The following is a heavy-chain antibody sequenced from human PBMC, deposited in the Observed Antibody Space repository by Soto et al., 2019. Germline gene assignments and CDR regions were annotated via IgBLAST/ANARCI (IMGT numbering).Heavy chain of an antibody. V-gene: IGHV1-69*13. CDR2: IIPIFGTA. CDR1: GGTFSSYA. D-gene: IGHD3-22*01. J-gene: IGHJ4*02. CDR3: ARGGRKNYYDSSGYYGLGY. Sequence: GASVKVSCKASGGTFSSYAISWVRQAPGQGLEWMGGIIPIFGTANYAQKFQGRVTITADESTSTAYMELSSLRSEDTAVYYCARGGRKNYYDSSGYYGLGYWGQGTLVTVSS.